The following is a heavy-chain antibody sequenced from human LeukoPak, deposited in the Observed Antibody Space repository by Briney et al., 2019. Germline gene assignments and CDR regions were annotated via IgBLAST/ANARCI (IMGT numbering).Heavy chain of an antibody. CDR3: ARGTLRSTVTRAYDY. CDR1: GDSIGNYY. D-gene: IGHD2-2*01. CDR2: IYHSGSS. V-gene: IGHV4-59*01. J-gene: IGHJ4*02. Sequence: SETLSLTCTVSGDSIGNYYWTWIRQSPGKTLEWIGFIYHSGSSNYNPSLKSRVTISLDSSKNQFSLNLRSVTAADTAVYYCARGTLRSTVTRAYDYWGQGTLVTVSS.